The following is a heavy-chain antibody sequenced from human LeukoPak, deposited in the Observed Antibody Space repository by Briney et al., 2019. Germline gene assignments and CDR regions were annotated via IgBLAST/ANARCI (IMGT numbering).Heavy chain of an antibody. CDR1: GYSITSTSF. CDR2: INHLGSA. D-gene: IGHD5-12*01. Sequence: KPSETLSLTCSVSGYSITSTSFWAWIRQTPGKGLEWIGSINHLGSAYYNPSLESRVTISVDTSKNHFSLNLKSVTVADTAVYYYAREDGSSGYDDFWGQGTLVTVSS. V-gene: IGHV4-38-2*02. CDR3: AREDGSSGYDDF. J-gene: IGHJ4*02.